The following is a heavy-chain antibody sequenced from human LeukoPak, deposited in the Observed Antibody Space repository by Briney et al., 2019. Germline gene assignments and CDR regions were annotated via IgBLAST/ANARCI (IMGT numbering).Heavy chain of an antibody. D-gene: IGHD3-3*01. CDR3: ARGGYYTFDS. Sequence: SEGSLRLSCAASGFSFRDYWMNWVRQAPRKGLEWVASINKDESARYYVDSVKGRFTISRDNAKNSLYLQMNSLRVEDTAVYFCARGGYYTFDSWGQGTLVTVSS. V-gene: IGHV3-7*01. J-gene: IGHJ4*02. CDR2: INKDESAR. CDR1: GFSFRDYW.